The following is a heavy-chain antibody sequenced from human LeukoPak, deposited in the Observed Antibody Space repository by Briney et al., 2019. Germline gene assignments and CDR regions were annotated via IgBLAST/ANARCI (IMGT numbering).Heavy chain of an antibody. CDR2: INHNSGGT. J-gene: IGHJ4*02. D-gene: IGHD1-26*01. CDR1: AYTFTVDY. V-gene: IGHV1-2*02. Sequence: AAVTVSCKPSAYTFTVDYIYWGRQGPGQGNEWVGWINHNSGGTKYAEKFKGRFTMTRDTSISTTYVDLASLTSDDTAVYYCARGGPKPIMGAIDQWGQGTLVTVSS. CDR3: ARGGPKPIMGAIDQ.